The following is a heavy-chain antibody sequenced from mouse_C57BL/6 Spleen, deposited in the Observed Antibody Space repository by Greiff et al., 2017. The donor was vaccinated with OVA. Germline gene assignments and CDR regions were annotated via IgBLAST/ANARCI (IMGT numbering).Heavy chain of an antibody. Sequence: LEESGAELARPGASVKLSCKASGYTFTSYGISWVKQRTGQGLEWIGEIYPRSGNTYYNEKFKGKATLTADKSSSTAYMELRSLTSEDSAVYFCARGYPHFNYWGQGTTLTVSS. D-gene: IGHD5-1-1*01. CDR2: IYPRSGNT. CDR3: ARGYPHFNY. J-gene: IGHJ2*01. V-gene: IGHV1-81*01. CDR1: GYTFTSYG.